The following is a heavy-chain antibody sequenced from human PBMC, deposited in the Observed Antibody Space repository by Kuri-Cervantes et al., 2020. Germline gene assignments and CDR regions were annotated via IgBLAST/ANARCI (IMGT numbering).Heavy chain of an antibody. Sequence: GESLKISCAASGFTFSSYSMNWVRQAPGKGLEWVSSISSSSSYIYYADSVKGRFTISRDNAKSSLYLQMNSLRAEDTAVYYCARDGAGRGHYYYMDVWGKGTTVTVSS. CDR3: ARDGAGRGHYYYMDV. D-gene: IGHD6-13*01. V-gene: IGHV3-21*01. CDR2: ISSSSSYI. CDR1: GFTFSSYS. J-gene: IGHJ6*03.